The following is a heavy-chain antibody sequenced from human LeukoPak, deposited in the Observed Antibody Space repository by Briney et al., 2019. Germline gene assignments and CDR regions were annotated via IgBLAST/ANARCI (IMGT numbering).Heavy chain of an antibody. CDR3: ARGSGYDGVYYFDY. V-gene: IGHV4-61*01. J-gene: IGHJ4*02. CDR1: GGSISSGTYS. Sequence: SETLSLTCAVSGGSISSGTYSWSWIRQPPGKGLEWIGYIYYSGSTNYNPSLKSRVTISVDTSKNQFSLKLSSVTAADTAVYYCARGSGYDGVYYFDYWGQGTLVTVSS. D-gene: IGHD5-12*01. CDR2: IYYSGST.